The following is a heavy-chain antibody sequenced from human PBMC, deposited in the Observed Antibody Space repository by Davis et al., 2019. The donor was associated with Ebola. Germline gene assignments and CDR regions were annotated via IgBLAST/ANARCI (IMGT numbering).Heavy chain of an antibody. CDR2: ISWNSGSI. J-gene: IGHJ4*02. V-gene: IGHV3-9*01. D-gene: IGHD3-10*01. CDR3: ATLQMVRGVRFDY. Sequence: PGGSLRLSCAASGFTFVDYAMHWVRQAPGKGLEWVPGISWNSGSIGYADSVKGRFTISRDNAKNSLYLQMNSLRAEDTAVYYCATLQMVRGVRFDYWGQGALVTVSS. CDR1: GFTFVDYA.